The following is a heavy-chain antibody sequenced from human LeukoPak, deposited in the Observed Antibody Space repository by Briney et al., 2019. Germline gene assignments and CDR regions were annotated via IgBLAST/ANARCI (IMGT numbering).Heavy chain of an antibody. D-gene: IGHD2-2*02. CDR2: INPNSGGT. V-gene: IGHV1-2*02. CDR1: GYTFTGYY. Sequence: ASVKVSCKVSGYTFTGYYMHWVRQAPGQGLEWMGWINPNSGGTNYAQKFQGRVTMTTDTSTSTAYMELRSLRSDDTAVYYCAREAQGYCSSTSCYTSTWGQGTLVTVSS. CDR3: AREAQGYCSSTSCYTST. J-gene: IGHJ5*02.